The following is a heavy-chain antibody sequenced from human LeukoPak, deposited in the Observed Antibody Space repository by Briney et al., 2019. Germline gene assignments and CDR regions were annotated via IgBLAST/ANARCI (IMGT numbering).Heavy chain of an antibody. V-gene: IGHV5-51*01. CDR3: ARLGGDTYYFGSASYPNWYFDL. D-gene: IGHD3-10*01. CDR1: GYTFTSYW. Sequence: GESLKISCQASGYTFTSYWIGWVRQMPGKGLECMGIIYPDDSDTTYSPSFQGQVTISADKSFSTAYLQWSSPKASDTAIYYCARLGGDTYYFGSASYPNWYFDLWGRGTLVTVSS. J-gene: IGHJ2*01. CDR2: IYPDDSDT.